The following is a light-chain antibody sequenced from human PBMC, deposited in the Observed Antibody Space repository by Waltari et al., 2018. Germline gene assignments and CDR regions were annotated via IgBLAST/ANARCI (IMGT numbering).Light chain of an antibody. J-gene: IGKJ3*01. Sequence: DIQMTQSPSSLSASVGDRVTITCRASQSISSYLNCYQQKPGKAPKLLIYDASSLKSGVPSRFSGSGSCTDFTLTISSMQPEDYATYYCQQSYSTLLLTFGPGTKVDIK. CDR1: QSISSY. CDR2: DAS. CDR3: QQSYSTLLLT. V-gene: IGKV1-39*01.